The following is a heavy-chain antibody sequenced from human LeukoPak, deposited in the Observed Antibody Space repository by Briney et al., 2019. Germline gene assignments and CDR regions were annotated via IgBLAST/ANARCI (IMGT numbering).Heavy chain of an antibody. D-gene: IGHD2-15*01. Sequence: PGGSLRLSCAASGFTFDDYGMSWVRQAPGKGLEWVSGINWNGGSTGYADSVKGRFTISRDNAKNSLYLQMNSLRAEDTALYYCARLVVVVAATPFDYWGQEPWSPSPQ. J-gene: IGHJ5*01. CDR1: GFTFDDYG. CDR3: ARLVVVVAATPFDY. CDR2: INWNGGST. V-gene: IGHV3-20*04.